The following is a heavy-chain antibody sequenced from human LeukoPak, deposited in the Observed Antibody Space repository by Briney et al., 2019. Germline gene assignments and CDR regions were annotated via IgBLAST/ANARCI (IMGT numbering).Heavy chain of an antibody. Sequence: GGSLRLSRAASGFTFSSYWMHWVRQAPGKGLVWVSRINSDVGSARYADSVKGRFTISRDNAKNTLYLQMNSLRAEDTAVYYCAREATLGYYGMDVWGQGTTVTVS. CDR3: AREATLGYYGMDV. J-gene: IGHJ6*02. V-gene: IGHV3-74*01. CDR2: INSDVGSA. CDR1: GFTFSSYW.